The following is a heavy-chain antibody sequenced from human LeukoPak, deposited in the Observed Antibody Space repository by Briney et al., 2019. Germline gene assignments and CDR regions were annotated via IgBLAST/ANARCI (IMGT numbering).Heavy chain of an antibody. D-gene: IGHD2-15*01. Sequence: GGSLRLSCAPSGFTFSSYWMSWVRQAPGKGLEWVANIKQDGSEKYYVDSVKGRFTISRDNAKNSLYLQMNSLRAEDTAVYYCARDRSYGSVVVAEYYYYYYMDVWGKGTTVTISS. V-gene: IGHV3-7*01. CDR3: ARDRSYGSVVVAEYYYYYYMDV. J-gene: IGHJ6*03. CDR1: GFTFSSYW. CDR2: IKQDGSEK.